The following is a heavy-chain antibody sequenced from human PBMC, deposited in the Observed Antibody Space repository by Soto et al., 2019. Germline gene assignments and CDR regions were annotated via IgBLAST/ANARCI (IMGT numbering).Heavy chain of an antibody. CDR1: CGSFIAYY. V-gene: IGHV4-31*11. J-gene: IGHJ4*02. CDR3: ARRALPQCINGVCYKDGFWDY. D-gene: IGHD2-8*01. CDR2: IYYSGTT. Sequence: SETLSLTCAVYCGSFIAYYWSWIRQHPGTGLEWIGYIYYSGTTYFNPSLKSRASISLDTSKNEFSLKLTSVTAADTAVYYCARRALPQCINGVCYKDGFWDYWGQGALVTVSS.